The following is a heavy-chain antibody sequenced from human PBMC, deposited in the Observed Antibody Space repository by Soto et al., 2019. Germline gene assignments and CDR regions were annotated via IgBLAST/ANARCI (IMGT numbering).Heavy chain of an antibody. V-gene: IGHV3-23*01. CDR3: AKDPNGDYVGAFDI. J-gene: IGHJ3*02. D-gene: IGHD4-17*01. CDR1: GFTFRNYA. Sequence: EVQLLESGGNLIQPGGSLRLSCAASGFTFRNYAMSWVRQAPGAGPEWVSGISGSGGRTYYADSVKGRFTISSDNSNNALFLQMNRLRAEDTALYYCAKDPNGDYVGAFDIWGRGTMVTVSS. CDR2: ISGSGGRT.